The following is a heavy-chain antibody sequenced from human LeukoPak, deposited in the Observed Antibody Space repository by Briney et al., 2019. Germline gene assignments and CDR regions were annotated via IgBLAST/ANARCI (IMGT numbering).Heavy chain of an antibody. V-gene: IGHV1-18*01. CDR2: ISGYNYNT. D-gene: IGHD5-12*01. CDR1: GYASNACG. J-gene: IGHJ4*02. CDR3: ARDKSVATAPRHPFDY. Sequence: ASVKVSCKPSGYASNACGISWVRQAPGRGLEWPGWISGYNYNTNYAQMFRGRVTMTIDTSTITAYMELRSLTSDDTAVYYCARDKSVATAPRHPFDYWGQGTLITVSS.